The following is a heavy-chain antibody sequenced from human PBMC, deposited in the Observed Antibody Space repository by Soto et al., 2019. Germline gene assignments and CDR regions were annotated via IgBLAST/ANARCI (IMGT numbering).Heavy chain of an antibody. CDR3: AKGAIAAAGAYYYYMDV. D-gene: IGHD6-13*01. V-gene: IGHV3-23*01. J-gene: IGHJ6*03. CDR1: GFTFSSYA. CDR2: ISGSGGST. Sequence: GGSLRLSCAASGFTFSSYAMSWVRQAPGKGLEWVSAISGSGGSTYYADSVKGRFTISRDNSKNTLYLQMNSLRAEDTAVYYYAKGAIAAAGAYYYYMDVWGKGTTVTVS.